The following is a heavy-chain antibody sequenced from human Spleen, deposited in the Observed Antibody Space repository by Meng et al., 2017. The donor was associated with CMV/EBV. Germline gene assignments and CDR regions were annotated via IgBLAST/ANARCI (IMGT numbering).Heavy chain of an antibody. D-gene: IGHD3-22*01. CDR3: AHSPYFYDSRSVDY. V-gene: IGHV2-5*02. CDR1: GFSLSISGMG. Sequence: SGFSLSISGMGVGWIRQPPGKALEWLAFIYWDGDERYSPSLKSRLTITKDTSKNQVVLTMTNMDPVDTATYYCAHSPYFYDSRSVDYWGQGTLVTVSS. CDR2: IYWDGDE. J-gene: IGHJ4*02.